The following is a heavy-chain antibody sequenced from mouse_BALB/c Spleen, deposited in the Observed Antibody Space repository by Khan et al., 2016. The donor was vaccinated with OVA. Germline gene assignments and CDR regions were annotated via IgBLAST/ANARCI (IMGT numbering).Heavy chain of an antibody. D-gene: IGHD2-3*01. J-gene: IGHJ4*01. V-gene: IGHV3-2*02. Sequence: EVQLQESGPGLVKPSQSLSLTCTVTGYSITSDYAWNWIRQFPGNKLEWMGYISYSGSTNYNPALKSRLSITRDPSKNQFFLQLNSVTTEDTATYYCARDGSRYNYAMDYWGQGTSVTVSS. CDR3: ARDGSRYNYAMDY. CDR1: GYSITSDYA. CDR2: ISYSGST.